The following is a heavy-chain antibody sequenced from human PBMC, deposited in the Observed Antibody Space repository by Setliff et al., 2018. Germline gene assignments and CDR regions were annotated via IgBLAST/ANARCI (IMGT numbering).Heavy chain of an antibody. CDR1: GFTFSDYY. V-gene: IGHV3-11*05. CDR3: ARDLAEATGYYYYMDV. J-gene: IGHJ6*03. CDR2: ISSSSSYT. D-gene: IGHD5-12*01. Sequence: PGGSLRLSCAASGFTFSDYYMSWIRQAPGKGLEWVSYISSSSSYTNYADSVKGRFTISRDNAKNSLYLQMNSLRAEDTAVYYCARDLAEATGYYYYMDVWGKGITVTVS.